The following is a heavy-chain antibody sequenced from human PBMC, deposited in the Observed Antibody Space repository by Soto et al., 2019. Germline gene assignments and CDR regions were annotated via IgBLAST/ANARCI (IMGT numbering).Heavy chain of an antibody. D-gene: IGHD3-10*01. CDR1: GCSCSDYG. V-gene: IGHV3-30*18. Sequence: GGSLRLSCAAAGCSCSDYGMHWVRQVPGKGLEWVSVISYDGSNKYYADSVKGRFNISRDNSKNTLYLQMNSLRVEDTAVYYCAKDWVRGVITPHYWGQGTLVTVSS. CDR2: ISYDGSNK. J-gene: IGHJ4*02. CDR3: AKDWVRGVITPHY.